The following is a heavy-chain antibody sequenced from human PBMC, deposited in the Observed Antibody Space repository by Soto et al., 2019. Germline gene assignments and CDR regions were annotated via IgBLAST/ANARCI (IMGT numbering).Heavy chain of an antibody. Sequence: EVQLLESGGGLVQPGGSLRLSCAASGFTFSSYAVSWVRQAPGKGLEWVSAISGSGGITYYADSVRGRFTIARDNSKNTLFLQMDSLRAEDTAVFYCAKGNEPGVPGMFDYWGQGTLVTVSS. J-gene: IGHJ4*02. V-gene: IGHV3-23*01. CDR1: GFTFSSYA. CDR3: AKGNEPGVPGMFDY. D-gene: IGHD1-1*01. CDR2: ISGSGGIT.